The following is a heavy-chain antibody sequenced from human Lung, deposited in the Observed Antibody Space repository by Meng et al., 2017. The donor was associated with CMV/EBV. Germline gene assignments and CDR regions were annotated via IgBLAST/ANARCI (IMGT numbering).Heavy chain of an antibody. CDR1: GFTFSSYS. CDR3: ARDNSYGDEYYFDY. D-gene: IGHD5-18*01. J-gene: IGHJ4*02. Sequence: SCAASGFTFSSYSMNWVRQAPGKGLEWVLSISSSSSYIYYADSVKGRFTISRDNAKNSLYLQMNSLRAEDTAVYYCARDNSYGDEYYFDYWGQGXLVTVSS. V-gene: IGHV3-21*01. CDR2: ISSSSSYI.